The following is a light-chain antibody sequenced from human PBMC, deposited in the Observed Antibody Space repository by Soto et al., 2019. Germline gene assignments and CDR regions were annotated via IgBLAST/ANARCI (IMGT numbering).Light chain of an antibody. CDR1: QRISSY. J-gene: IGKJ1*01. V-gene: IGKV1-39*01. CDR3: QQSYSTPPWT. Sequence: DIQMTQSPSSLSASVGDRVTITCRASQRISSYLNWYQQKPGKAPKLLIYAASSLQSGVPSRFSGSGSGTDITLTISSLQPEDFATYYCQQSYSTPPWTFGQGTKVEIK. CDR2: AAS.